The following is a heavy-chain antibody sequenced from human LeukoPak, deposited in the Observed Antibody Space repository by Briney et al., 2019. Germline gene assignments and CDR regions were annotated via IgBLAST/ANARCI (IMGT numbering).Heavy chain of an antibody. CDR1: GGSISSYY. CDR2: IYYSGNT. CDR3: ATDNSYGSGSYYT. D-gene: IGHD3-10*01. Sequence: SETLSPTCTVSGGSISSYYWNWIRQPPGKGLEWIGYIYYSGNTNYNPSLKSRVTISVDTSKNQFSLKLSSVTAADTAVYYCATDNSYGSGSYYTWGQGTLVTVSS. J-gene: IGHJ4*02. V-gene: IGHV4-59*01.